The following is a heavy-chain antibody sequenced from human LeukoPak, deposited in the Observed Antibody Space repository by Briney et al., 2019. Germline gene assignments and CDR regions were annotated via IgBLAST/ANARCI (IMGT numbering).Heavy chain of an antibody. J-gene: IGHJ4*02. D-gene: IGHD2-15*01. CDR3: ARNCSGGSSYWWYFDY. Sequence: GASVKVSCKASGYSFTNYGISWVRQAPGQGLEWMGWISAYNGNTNYAQKLQGRVTMTTDTSTSTAYMELRSLRSDDTAVYYCARNCSGGSSYWWYFDYWGQGTLVTVSS. V-gene: IGHV1-18*01. CDR1: GYSFTNYG. CDR2: ISAYNGNT.